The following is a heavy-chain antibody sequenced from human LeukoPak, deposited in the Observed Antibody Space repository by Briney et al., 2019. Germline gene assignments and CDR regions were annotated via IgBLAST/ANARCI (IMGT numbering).Heavy chain of an antibody. CDR1: GGSISSYY. Sequence: SETLSLTCTVSGGSISSYYWSWIRQPPGEGLEWIGYIYYSGSTNYNPSLKSRVTISVDTSKNQFSLKLSSVTAADTAVYYCARGLLRYLERGMDVWGQGTTVTVSS. CDR3: ARGLLRYLERGMDV. CDR2: IYYSGST. V-gene: IGHV4-59*12. J-gene: IGHJ6*02. D-gene: IGHD3-3*01.